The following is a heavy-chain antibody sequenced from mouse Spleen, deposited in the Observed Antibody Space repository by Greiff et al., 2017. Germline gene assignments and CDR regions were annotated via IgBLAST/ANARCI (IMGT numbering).Heavy chain of an antibody. CDR1: GFTFSDYG. CDR2: ISSGSSTI. V-gene: IGHV5-17*01. CDR3: ARPRITHYYAMDY. D-gene: IGHD2-4*01. Sequence: EVKLVESGGGLVKPGGSLKLSCAASGFTFSDYGMHWVRQAPEKGLEWVAYISSGSSTIYYADTVKGRFTISRDNAKNTRFLQMTSLRSEDTAMYYCARPRITHYYAMDYWGQGTAVTVSS. J-gene: IGHJ4*01.